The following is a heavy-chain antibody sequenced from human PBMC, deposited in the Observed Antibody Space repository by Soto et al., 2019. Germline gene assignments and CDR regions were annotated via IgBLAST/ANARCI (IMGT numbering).Heavy chain of an antibody. D-gene: IGHD1-1*01. CDR3: ARVSGGTTNH. CDR1: GYSFTSYW. J-gene: IGHJ5*02. Sequence: LGESLKISCKGSGYSFTSYWIGWVRQMPGKGLEWMGIIYPGDSDTRYSPSFQGQVTISVDKSITTTYLQWSSLKASDTAMHYCARVSGGTTNHWGQGTLVTVSS. CDR2: IYPGDSDT. V-gene: IGHV5-51*01.